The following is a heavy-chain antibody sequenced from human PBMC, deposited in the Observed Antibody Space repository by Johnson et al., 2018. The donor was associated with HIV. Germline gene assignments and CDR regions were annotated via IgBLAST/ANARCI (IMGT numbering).Heavy chain of an antibody. J-gene: IGHJ3*02. D-gene: IGHD6-6*01. CDR2: ISYDGSNK. V-gene: IGHV3-30*14. Sequence: QMMLVESGGGVVQPGRSLRLSCAASGFTFNSYALHWVRQAPGKGLAWVAIISYDGSNKYYADSVKGRFTMSRDNSKNTMYLQMNSLRAGDTAVYYCARDRTVWQLVRPGGAFDIWGQGTMVTVSS. CDR1: GFTFNSYA. CDR3: ARDRTVWQLVRPGGAFDI.